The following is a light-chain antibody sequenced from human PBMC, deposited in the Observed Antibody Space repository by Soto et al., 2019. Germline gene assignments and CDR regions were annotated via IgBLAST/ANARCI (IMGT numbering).Light chain of an antibody. CDR3: QQYGNSPYT. Sequence: EIVLTQSPATLSLSPGERATLSCGASQSVRSRYLAWYQQKPGLAPRLLIYDTSNRPTGIPDRFSGSGSGTEFTLTISRLEPEDSAVYYCQQYGNSPYTFGQGTKVEIK. CDR1: QSVRSRY. CDR2: DTS. J-gene: IGKJ2*01. V-gene: IGKV3D-20*01.